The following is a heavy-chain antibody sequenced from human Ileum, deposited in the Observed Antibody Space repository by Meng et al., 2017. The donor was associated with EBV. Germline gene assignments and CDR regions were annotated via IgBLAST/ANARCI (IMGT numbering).Heavy chain of an antibody. J-gene: IGHJ4*02. Sequence: QVQLQVSAPDLVKPSGPVSLTCTVSGGSVNGHPWWSWVRQPPGEGLEWIGKIYHSGATNYNPSLKSRVTISVDTSENQFSLEFNSVTAADTAVYYCARIPYGDIYSAYFDYWSPGTLVTVSS. D-gene: IGHD2-21*02. CDR3: ARIPYGDIYSAYFDY. CDR2: IYHSGAT. CDR1: GGSVNGHPW. V-gene: IGHV4-4*02.